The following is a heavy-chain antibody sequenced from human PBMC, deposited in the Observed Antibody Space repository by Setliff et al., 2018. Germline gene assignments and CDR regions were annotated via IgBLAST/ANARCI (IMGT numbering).Heavy chain of an antibody. CDR3: ASTPDGDLYYNFWSGYYLTLDY. Sequence: SETLSLTCTVSGGSISSSNWWSWVRQPPGKGLEWIGEIYHSGSTNYNPSLKSRVTISVDKSKNQFSLKLSSVAAADTAVYYCASTPDGDLYYNFWSGYYLTLDYWGQGTLVTVSS. D-gene: IGHD3-3*01. J-gene: IGHJ4*02. CDR1: GGSISSSNW. V-gene: IGHV4-4*02. CDR2: IYHSGST.